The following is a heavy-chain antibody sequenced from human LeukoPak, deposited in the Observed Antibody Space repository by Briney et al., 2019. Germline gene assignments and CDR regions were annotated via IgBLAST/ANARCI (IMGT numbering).Heavy chain of an antibody. CDR1: GFTFSSYG. V-gene: IGHV3-30*02. J-gene: IGHJ4*02. CDR3: ARGGFCSGGSCFRVSQYPFDY. D-gene: IGHD2-15*01. Sequence: GGSLRLSCAASGFTFSSYGMHWVRQAPGKGLEWVAFIRYDGSNKYYADSVKGRFTISRDNSKNTLYLQMNSLRAEDTAVYYCARGGFCSGGSCFRVSQYPFDYWGQGTLVTVSS. CDR2: IRYDGSNK.